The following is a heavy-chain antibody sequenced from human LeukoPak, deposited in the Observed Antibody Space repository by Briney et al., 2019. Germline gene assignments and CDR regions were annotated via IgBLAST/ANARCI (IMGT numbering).Heavy chain of an antibody. J-gene: IGHJ6*02. V-gene: IGHV3-30*04. D-gene: IGHD3-10*01. CDR2: ISYDGSDK. Sequence: PGRSLRLSCAASGFTFSRYAIHWVRQAPGKGLEWVAVISYDGSDKYYADSVKGRFTISRDNSKNTLYLQMNSLRAEDTAVYYCARDQGMVRGVIGLTPYGMDVWGQGTTVTVSS. CDR1: GFTFSRYA. CDR3: ARDQGMVRGVIGLTPYGMDV.